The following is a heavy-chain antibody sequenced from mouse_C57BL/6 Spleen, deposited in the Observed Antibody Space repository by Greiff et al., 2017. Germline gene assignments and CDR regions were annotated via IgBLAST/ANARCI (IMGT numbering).Heavy chain of an antibody. CDR2: ISNGGGST. CDR3: AREGLLRSPFAY. Sequence: DVQLVESGGGLVQPGGSLKLSCAASGFTFSDYYMYWVRQTPEKRLEWVAYISNGGGSTYYPDTVKGRFTISRDNAKNTLYLQMSRLKSEDTAMYYCAREGLLRSPFAYWGQGTLVTVSA. V-gene: IGHV5-12*01. CDR1: GFTFSDYY. J-gene: IGHJ3*01. D-gene: IGHD1-1*01.